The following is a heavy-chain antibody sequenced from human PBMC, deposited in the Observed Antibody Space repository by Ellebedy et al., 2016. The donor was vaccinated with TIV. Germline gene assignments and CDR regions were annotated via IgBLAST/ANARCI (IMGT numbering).Heavy chain of an antibody. CDR1: YDSISSYY. Sequence: MPSETLSLTCTVSYDSISSYYWSWIRHPPGKGLEWIGYIYYSGSTNYNPSLKSRVTISVDTSKNQFSLKLSSVTAADTAVYYCARHHDAFDIWGKGTMVTVSS. J-gene: IGHJ3*02. CDR3: ARHHDAFDI. V-gene: IGHV4-59*08. CDR2: IYYSGST.